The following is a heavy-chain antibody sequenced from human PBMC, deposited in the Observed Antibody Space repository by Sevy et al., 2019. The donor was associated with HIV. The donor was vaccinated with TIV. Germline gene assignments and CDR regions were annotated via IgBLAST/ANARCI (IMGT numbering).Heavy chain of an antibody. CDR3: ARSSVYDDSSGYYPLSYYYYYMDV. V-gene: IGHV4-59*01. D-gene: IGHD3-22*01. Sequence: SETLSLTCTVSGGSISSYYWSWIRQPPGKGLEWIGYIYYSGSNNYNPSLKSPVTISVDTSKNQFSLKLSSVSAAETAMDYCARSSVYDDSSGYYPLSYYYYYMDVWGKGTTVTVSS. J-gene: IGHJ6*03. CDR1: GGSISSYY. CDR2: IYYSGSN.